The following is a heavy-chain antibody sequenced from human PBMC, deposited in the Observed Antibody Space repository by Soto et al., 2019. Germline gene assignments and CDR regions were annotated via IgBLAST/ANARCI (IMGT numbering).Heavy chain of an antibody. V-gene: IGHV1-8*01. D-gene: IGHD1-26*01. CDR2: MNPNSGNT. J-gene: IGHJ4*02. CDR3: AREPSGYFAY. CDR1: GYTFTSYD. Sequence: QVQLVQSGAEVKKPGASVKVSCKASGYTFTSYDINWVRQATGQGLEWMGWMNPNSGNTGNAQKFQGTVTMTRNTSLSTAYMELTSLSSEYTAVFYCAREPSGYFAYWGQGTLVTVSS.